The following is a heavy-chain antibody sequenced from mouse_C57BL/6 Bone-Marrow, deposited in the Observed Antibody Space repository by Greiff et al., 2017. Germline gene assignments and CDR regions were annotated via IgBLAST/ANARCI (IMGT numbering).Heavy chain of an antibody. V-gene: IGHV5-6*01. CDR2: ISSGGSYT. J-gene: IGHJ4*01. CDR3: ARTGGYYAMDY. Sequence: DVQLVESGGDLVKPGGSLKLSCAASGFTFSSYGMSWVRQTPDKRLEWVATISSGGSYTYYPDSVKGRFTISRDNAKNTLYLQMSSLKSEDTAMYYCARTGGYYAMDYWGQGTSVTVSS. CDR1: GFTFSSYG.